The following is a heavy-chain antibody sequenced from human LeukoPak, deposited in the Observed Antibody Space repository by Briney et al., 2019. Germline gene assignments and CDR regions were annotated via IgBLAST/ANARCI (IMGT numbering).Heavy chain of an antibody. CDR3: ARRPGN. J-gene: IGHJ4*02. CDR1: GFAVGSNY. V-gene: IGHV3-53*01. Sequence: GGSLRLSCVASGFAVGSNYMSWVRQAPGKGLEWVSLIYSGGAIRYADSVKGRFTISRDSSKNTLFLQMNDLTVEDTARYYCARRPGNWGQGILVAVSS. D-gene: IGHD1-14*01. CDR2: IYSGGAI.